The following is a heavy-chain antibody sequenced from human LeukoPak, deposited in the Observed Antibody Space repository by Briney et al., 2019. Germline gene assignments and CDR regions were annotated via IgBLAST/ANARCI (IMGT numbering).Heavy chain of an antibody. CDR2: INPNSGGT. CDR1: GYTFTSYD. CDR3: ARDGGGIAAAAYYYYYGMDV. J-gene: IGHJ6*04. V-gene: IGHV1-2*04. Sequence: EASVKVSCKASGYTFTSYDINWVRQAPGQGLEWMGWINPNSGGTNYAQKFQGWVTMTRDTSISTAYMELSRLRSDDTAVYYCARDGGGIAAAAYYYYYGMDVWGKGTTVTVSS. D-gene: IGHD6-13*01.